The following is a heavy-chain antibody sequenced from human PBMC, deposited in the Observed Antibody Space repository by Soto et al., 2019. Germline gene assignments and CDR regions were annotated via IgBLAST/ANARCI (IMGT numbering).Heavy chain of an antibody. V-gene: IGHV3-64*01. CDR1: GFTFSRYA. Sequence: PGGSLRLSCAASGFTFSRYAMHWVRQAPGKGLEYVSAISSYGGSTYYANSVKGRFTISRDNSKNTLYLQMGSLRAEDMAVYYCARDPDSSGYYYFDYWGQGTLVTVSS. CDR3: ARDPDSSGYYYFDY. CDR2: ISSYGGST. D-gene: IGHD3-22*01. J-gene: IGHJ4*02.